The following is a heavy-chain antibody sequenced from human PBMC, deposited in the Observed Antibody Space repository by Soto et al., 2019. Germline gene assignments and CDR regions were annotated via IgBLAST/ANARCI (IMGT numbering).Heavy chain of an antibody. J-gene: IGHJ5*01. CDR2: IIPMFGAA. CDR1: GGTFSNFA. D-gene: IGHD3-16*01. CDR3: AREFGRHSCFDS. Sequence: QVQLVQAGAEAKKPGSSVKVSCTASGGTFSNFAISWVRQAPGQGLEWMGGIIPMFGAADYAQEFQGRVTITADESTSTAYMELSRLRSEDPAMYYCAREFGRHSCFDSWGQGTQVTVSS. V-gene: IGHV1-69*01.